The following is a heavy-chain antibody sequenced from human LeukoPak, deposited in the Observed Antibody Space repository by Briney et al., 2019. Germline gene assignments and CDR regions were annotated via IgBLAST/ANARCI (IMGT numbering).Heavy chain of an antibody. CDR1: GFTFSSYA. J-gene: IGHJ4*02. D-gene: IGHD3-10*01. CDR3: AKVRGIRGVRGV. CDR2: ISGSGGST. Sequence: GGSLRLSCAASGFTFSSYAMTWVRQAPGKGLEWVSGISGSGGSTYYADSVKGRFTISRDNSKNTLYLQMNSLRAEDTAGYYWAKVRGIRGVRGVWGQGTLVTVSS. V-gene: IGHV3-23*01.